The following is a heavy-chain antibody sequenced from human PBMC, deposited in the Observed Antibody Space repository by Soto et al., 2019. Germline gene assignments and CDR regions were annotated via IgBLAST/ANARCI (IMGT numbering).Heavy chain of an antibody. V-gene: IGHV4-39*01. CDR1: GGSISSSGYY. Sequence: ETLSLTCTVSGGSISSSGYYWGWIRQPPGKGLEWIGNIYYSGRTFYNPSLKSRVTMSVGTSKNQFSLKLSSVTAADTAVYYCATQESSSAAYSYGMDVWGEGTTVTVSS. J-gene: IGHJ6*04. CDR2: IYYSGRT. CDR3: ATQESSSAAYSYGMDV. D-gene: IGHD6-6*01.